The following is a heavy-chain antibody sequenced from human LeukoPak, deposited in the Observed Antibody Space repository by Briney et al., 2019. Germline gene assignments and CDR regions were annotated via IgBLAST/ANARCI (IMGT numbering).Heavy chain of an antibody. CDR3: ARQKKSSGKPKDY. V-gene: IGHV5-10-1*01. J-gene: IGHJ4*01. CDR1: GYSFPSYW. D-gene: IGHD6-19*01. CDR2: IDPSDSYT. Sequence: GESLRISCKGFGYSFPSYWISWVRQMPGKGLEWMGRIDPSDSYTNYSPSFQGHVTISADKSISTAYLQWSSLKASDTAMYYCARQKKSSGKPKDYWAQGTLVTVSS.